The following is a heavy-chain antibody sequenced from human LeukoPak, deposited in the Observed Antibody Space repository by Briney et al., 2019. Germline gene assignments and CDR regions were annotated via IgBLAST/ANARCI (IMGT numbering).Heavy chain of an antibody. D-gene: IGHD2-15*01. CDR2: MNPNSGNT. CDR1: GYTFTSYD. CDR3: ARAPTPRYCSGGSCYWGGYNWFDP. J-gene: IGHJ5*02. Sequence: ASVKVSCKASGYTFTSYDINWVRQATGQGLEWMGWMNPNSGNTGYAQKFQGRVTITRNTSISTAYMELSSLRSEDTAVYYCARAPTPRYCSGGSCYWGGYNWFDPWGQGTLVTVSS. V-gene: IGHV1-8*03.